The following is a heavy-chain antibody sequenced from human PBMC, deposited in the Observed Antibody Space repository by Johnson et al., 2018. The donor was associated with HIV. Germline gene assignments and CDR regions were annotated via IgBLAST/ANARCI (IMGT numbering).Heavy chain of an antibody. V-gene: IGHV3-20*04. CDR2: ITWNGGTT. CDR1: GFTFDEYG. Sequence: VQLVESGGGLVRPGRSLRLSCTASGFTFDEYGMSWVRQAPGKGLEWVSGITWNGGTTGYADSVKGRFLISRDNAKNSLYLQMNSLRAEDTAVYYCARASDAFDIWGQGTMVTVSS. CDR3: ARASDAFDI. J-gene: IGHJ3*02.